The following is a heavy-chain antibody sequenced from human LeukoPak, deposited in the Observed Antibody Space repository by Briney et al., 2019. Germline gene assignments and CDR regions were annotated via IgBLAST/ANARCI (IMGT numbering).Heavy chain of an antibody. Sequence: SVKVSCKASGGTFSSYAISWVRQAPGQGLEWMGGIIPIFGTANYAQKFQGRVTITADTSTSTAYMELRSLRSDDTAVYYCARFFEKSDTAMVTPLDYWGQGTLVTVSS. CDR2: IIPIFGTA. CDR3: ARFFEKSDTAMVTPLDY. CDR1: GGTFSSYA. D-gene: IGHD5-18*01. V-gene: IGHV1-69*06. J-gene: IGHJ4*02.